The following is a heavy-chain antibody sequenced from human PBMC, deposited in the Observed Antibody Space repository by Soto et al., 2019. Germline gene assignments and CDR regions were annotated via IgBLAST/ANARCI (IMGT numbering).Heavy chain of an antibody. V-gene: IGHV4-59*01. CDR3: VRELSRRWFDP. Sequence: PSETLSLTCTVSNDSINSYYWSWIRQPPGKGLEWIGYSYFSGGTEYNPSLKGRVTISVDRSRNQFSLKLTSVTAADTAVYYCVRELSRRWFDPWGQGTLVTVSS. CDR1: NDSINSYY. J-gene: IGHJ5*02. CDR2: SYFSGGT.